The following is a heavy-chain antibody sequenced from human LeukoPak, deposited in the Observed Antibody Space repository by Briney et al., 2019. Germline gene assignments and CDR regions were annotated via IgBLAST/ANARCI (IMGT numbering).Heavy chain of an antibody. CDR2: IYPGDSDT. Sequence: GESLQISCKASGYNFTSYWIDWVRQLPGKGLQWMGIIYPGDSDTRYSPSFQGQVTISADKSIITAYLQWGSLKASDTAMYYCARQTTSSWYLNRAYMDVWGKGTTVTVSS. CDR3: ARQTTSSWYLNRAYMDV. V-gene: IGHV5-51*01. J-gene: IGHJ6*03. D-gene: IGHD6-13*01. CDR1: GYNFTSYW.